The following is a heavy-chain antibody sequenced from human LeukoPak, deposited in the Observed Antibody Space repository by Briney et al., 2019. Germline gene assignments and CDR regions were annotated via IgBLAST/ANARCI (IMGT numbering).Heavy chain of an antibody. CDR1: GGSISSSRYY. CDR2: IYYSGST. Sequence: PSETLSLTCTVSGGSISSSRYYWGWIRQPPGKGLEWIGTIYYSGSTYYNPSLKSRVTISVDTSKNQFSLKLTSVTAADTAVYYCAHFKGGSFDFWGQGTMVTVSS. CDR3: AHFKGGSFDF. J-gene: IGHJ3*01. D-gene: IGHD1-26*01. V-gene: IGHV4-39*01.